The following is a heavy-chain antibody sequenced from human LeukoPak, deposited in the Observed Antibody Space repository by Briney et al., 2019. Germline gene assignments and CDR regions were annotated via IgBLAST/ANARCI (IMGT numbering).Heavy chain of an antibody. D-gene: IGHD3-9*01. J-gene: IGHJ3*02. Sequence: GASVKVSCKASGYTFTSYDINWVRQATGQGLEWMGWMNPNSGNTGYAQKFQGRVTMTRNTSISTAYMELSSLRSEDTAVYYCARGGNFDWFLDDAFDIWGQGTVVTVSS. CDR1: GYTFTSYD. CDR2: MNPNSGNT. V-gene: IGHV1-8*01. CDR3: ARGGNFDWFLDDAFDI.